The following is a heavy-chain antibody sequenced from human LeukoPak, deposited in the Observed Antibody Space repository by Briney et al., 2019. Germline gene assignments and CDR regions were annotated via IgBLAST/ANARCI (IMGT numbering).Heavy chain of an antibody. CDR3: AREPIAAAGTPFDY. V-gene: IGHV4-34*01. Sequence: SETLSLTCAVYGGSFSGYYWSWIRQPPGKGLEWIGEINHSGSTNYNPSLKSRVTISVDTSKNQFSLKLSSVTAADTAVYDCAREPIAAAGTPFDYWGQGTLVTVSS. J-gene: IGHJ4*02. D-gene: IGHD6-13*01. CDR2: INHSGST. CDR1: GGSFSGYY.